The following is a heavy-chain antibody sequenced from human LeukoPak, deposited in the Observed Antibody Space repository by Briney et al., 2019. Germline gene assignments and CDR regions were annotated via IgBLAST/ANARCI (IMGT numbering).Heavy chain of an antibody. CDR3: GRDRERGFSGYEHDY. D-gene: IGHD5-12*01. J-gene: IGHJ4*02. Sequence: GGSLRLSCAASGFTFSSYAMHWVRQAPGKGLEWVAVISYDGSNKYYADSVKGRFTISRDNSKNTLYLQMNSLRAEDTAVYYCGRDRERGFSGYEHDYWGQGTLVTVSS. CDR1: GFTFSSYA. CDR2: ISYDGSNK. V-gene: IGHV3-30-3*01.